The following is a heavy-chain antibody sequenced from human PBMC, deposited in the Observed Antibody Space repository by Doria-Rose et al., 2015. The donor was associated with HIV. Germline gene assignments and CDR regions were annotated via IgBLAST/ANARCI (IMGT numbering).Heavy chain of an antibody. CDR3: ARDHYDSGGYYRD. D-gene: IGHD3-22*01. CDR2: ISSSSEYI. Sequence: SGGGLVTPGGSLRLSFAASGFTFSRYSMNWVRQAPGKGLEWVSSISSSSEYIYYVDSVQGRSTISRDNAKNSVYLQMNSLRTEDTAVYYCARDHYDSGGYYRDWGQGTRGT. CDR1: GFTFSRYS. J-gene: IGHJ4*02. V-gene: IGHV3-21*03.